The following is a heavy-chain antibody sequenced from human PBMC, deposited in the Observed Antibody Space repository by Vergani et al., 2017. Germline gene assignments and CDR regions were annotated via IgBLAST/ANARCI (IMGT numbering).Heavy chain of an antibody. CDR1: GFTFDTYT. V-gene: IGHV3-23*01. Sequence: EVQLLESGGGLVQPGGSRILSCAGAGFTFDTYTMAYVRQAPGKGLEWVATISSGGGDIFYADSVKCRFTISRDNSKNTLFLQMNSLKDEDTDVYYCTTGWGLYCLHGEYFQYWGRGTLGSVSS. D-gene: IGHD1-14*01. J-gene: IGHJ1*01. CDR3: TTGWGLYCLHGEYFQY. CDR2: ISSGGGDI.